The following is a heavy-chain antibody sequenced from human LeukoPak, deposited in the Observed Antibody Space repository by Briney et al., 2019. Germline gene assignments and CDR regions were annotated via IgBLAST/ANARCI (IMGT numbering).Heavy chain of an antibody. CDR2: INHSGST. CDR3: ARGGYGSGCFDY. D-gene: IGHD3-10*01. V-gene: IGHV4-34*01. Sequence: SETLSLTCAVYGGSFSGYYWSWIRQPPGKGLEWIGEINHSGSTNYNPSLKSRVTISVDTSKNQFSLKLSSVTAADTAVYYCARGGYGSGCFDYWGQGTLVTVSS. CDR1: GGSFSGYY. J-gene: IGHJ4*02.